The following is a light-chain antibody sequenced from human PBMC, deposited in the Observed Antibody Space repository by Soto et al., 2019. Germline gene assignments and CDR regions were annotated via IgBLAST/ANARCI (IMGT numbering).Light chain of an antibody. CDR3: MQGTPWPYT. Sequence: DVVITQSPLSLHVTRGQPASISCSSSQGLGHSKGDTFLSLCQQRPGQSPRRLIYQVANRDSGVPDRFSGSGSGTDFILTTSRVEAEDVAIYYCMQGTPWPYTFGQGTKLEI. CDR2: QVA. J-gene: IGKJ2*01. CDR1: QGLGHSKGDTF. V-gene: IGKV2-30*02.